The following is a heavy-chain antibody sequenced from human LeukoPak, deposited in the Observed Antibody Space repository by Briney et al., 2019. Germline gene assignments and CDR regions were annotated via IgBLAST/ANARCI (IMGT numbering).Heavy chain of an antibody. CDR3: AKDLRAALLSYFDY. V-gene: IGHV3-30*18. CDR1: GFTFSSYV. J-gene: IGHJ4*02. D-gene: IGHD1-26*01. Sequence: GGSLRLSCAASGFTFSSYVMHWVRQAPGKGLEWVAVISYDGSNKYYADSVKGRFTISRDNSKNTLYLQMNSLRAEDTAVYCCAKDLRAALLSYFDYWGQGTLVTVSS. CDR2: ISYDGSNK.